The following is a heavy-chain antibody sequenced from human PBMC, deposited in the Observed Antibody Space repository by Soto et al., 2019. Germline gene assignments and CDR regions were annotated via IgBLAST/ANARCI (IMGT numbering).Heavy chain of an antibody. CDR2: IYHSGST. J-gene: IGHJ6*02. CDR3: ARGSWSGYYYYYYGMDV. V-gene: IGHV4-30-2*01. D-gene: IGHD3-3*01. Sequence: LSLTCAASGGSISSGGYSWSWIRQPPGKGLEWIGYIYHSGSTYYNPSLKSRVTISVDRSKNQFSLKLSSVTAADTAVYYCARGSWSGYYYYYYGMDVWGQGTTVTVSS. CDR1: GGSISSGGYS.